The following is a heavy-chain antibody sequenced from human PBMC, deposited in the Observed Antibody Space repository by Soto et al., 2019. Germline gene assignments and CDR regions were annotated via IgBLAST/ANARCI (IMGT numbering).Heavy chain of an antibody. CDR1: GYTFTSYG. V-gene: IGHV1-18*01. CDR3: ARVALYYYDSSDNWFDP. CDR2: ISAYNGNT. D-gene: IGHD3-22*01. J-gene: IGHJ5*02. Sequence: VQLVQSGAEVKKPGASVKVSCKASGYTFTSYGISWVRQAPGQGLEWMGWISAYNGNTNYAQKLQGRVTMTTDTSTSTAYMELRSLRSYDTAVYYCARVALYYYDSSDNWFDPWGQGTLVTVSP.